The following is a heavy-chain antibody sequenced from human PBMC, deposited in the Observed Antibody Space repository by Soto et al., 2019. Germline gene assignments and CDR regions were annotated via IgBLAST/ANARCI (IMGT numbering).Heavy chain of an antibody. V-gene: IGHV3-66*01. Sequence: EVQLVESGGGLVQPGGSLRLSCAASGFTVSSNYMSWVRQAPGKGLEWVSVIYSGGSTYYADSVKGRFTISRDNSKNTQYLQMNSLRAEDTAVYYCARGFSGAAFDIWGQGTMVTVSS. CDR3: ARGFSGAAFDI. CDR2: IYSGGST. D-gene: IGHD3-3*01. J-gene: IGHJ3*02. CDR1: GFTVSSNY.